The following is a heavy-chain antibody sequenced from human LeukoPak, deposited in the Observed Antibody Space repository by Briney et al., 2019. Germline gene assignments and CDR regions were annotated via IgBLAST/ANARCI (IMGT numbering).Heavy chain of an antibody. D-gene: IGHD3-16*02. CDR1: GFTFSDYA. Sequence: GGSLRLSCVASGFTFSDYAMSWVRQAPGKGLEWVSGISDSGGSTYYADSVKGRCTISRDNSKNTVSLQMNNMRAEDTAVYFCARHDSFIPYWGQGTLVTVTS. J-gene: IGHJ4*02. CDR3: ARHDSFIPY. V-gene: IGHV3-23*01. CDR2: ISDSGGST.